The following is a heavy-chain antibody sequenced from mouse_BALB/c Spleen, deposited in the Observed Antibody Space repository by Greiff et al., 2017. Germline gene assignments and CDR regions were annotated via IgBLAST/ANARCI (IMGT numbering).Heavy chain of an antibody. V-gene: IGHV1-80*01. J-gene: IGHJ2*01. CDR2: IYPGDGDT. CDR1: GYAFSSYW. Sequence: QVQLKQSGAELVRPGSSVKISCKASGYAFSSYWMNWVKQRPGQGLEWIGQIYPGDGDTNYNGKFKGKATLTADKSSSTAYMQLSSLTSEDSAVYFCAREAEADYWGQGTTLTVSS. CDR3: AREAEADY.